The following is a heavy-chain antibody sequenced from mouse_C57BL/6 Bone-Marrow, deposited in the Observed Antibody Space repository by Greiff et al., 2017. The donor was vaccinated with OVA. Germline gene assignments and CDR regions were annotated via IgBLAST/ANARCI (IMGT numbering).Heavy chain of an antibody. D-gene: IGHD2-4*01. CDR2: IHPNSGST. CDR3: ARGDYDDYAMDY. Sequence: VQLQQPGAELVKPGASVKLSCKASGYTFTSYWMHWVKQRPGQGLEWIGMIHPNSGSTNYNEKFKSKATLTVDKSSSTAYMQLSSLTSEDSAVYYCARGDYDDYAMDYWGQGTSVTVSS. V-gene: IGHV1-64*01. CDR1: GYTFTSYW. J-gene: IGHJ4*01.